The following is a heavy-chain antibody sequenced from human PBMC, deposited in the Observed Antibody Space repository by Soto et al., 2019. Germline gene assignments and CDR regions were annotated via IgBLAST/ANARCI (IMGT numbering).Heavy chain of an antibody. D-gene: IGHD5-18*01. Sequence: GGSLRLSCAASGFTFSSYAMHWVRQAPGKGLEWVAVISYDGSNKYYADSVKGRFTMSRDNSKNTLYLQMNSLRAEDTAVYYCARDPLWGTAMVIWYFDLWGRGTLVTVSS. V-gene: IGHV3-30-3*01. CDR3: ARDPLWGTAMVIWYFDL. CDR1: GFTFSSYA. J-gene: IGHJ2*01. CDR2: ISYDGSNK.